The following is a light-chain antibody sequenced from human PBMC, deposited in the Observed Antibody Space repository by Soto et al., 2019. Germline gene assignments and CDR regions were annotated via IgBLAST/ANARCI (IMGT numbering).Light chain of an antibody. CDR2: GAS. J-gene: IGKJ5*01. V-gene: IGKV3-15*01. CDR1: QSVSSN. Sequence: EIVMTQSPATLSVSPGERATLSCRASQSVSSNLACYQQKPGQAPRLLIYGASTRATGIPARFSGSGSGTEVTPTISSLQSEDFAVYYCQQYNNWPTITFGQGTRLEIK. CDR3: QQYNNWPTIT.